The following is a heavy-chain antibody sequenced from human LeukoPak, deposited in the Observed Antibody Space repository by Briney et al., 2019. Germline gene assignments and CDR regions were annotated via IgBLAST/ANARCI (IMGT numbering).Heavy chain of an antibody. Sequence: SETLSLTCTVSGGSISSGSSYWSWIRQPAGKGLEWIGRIFSSGSTNYNPSLKSRVTISIDTSKTQFSLQLSSVTAADPAVYYCARDYHSSGWTFFDYWGQGILVTVSS. J-gene: IGHJ4*02. V-gene: IGHV4-61*02. CDR3: ARDYHSSGWTFFDY. CDR2: IFSSGST. D-gene: IGHD6-19*01. CDR1: GGSISSGSSY.